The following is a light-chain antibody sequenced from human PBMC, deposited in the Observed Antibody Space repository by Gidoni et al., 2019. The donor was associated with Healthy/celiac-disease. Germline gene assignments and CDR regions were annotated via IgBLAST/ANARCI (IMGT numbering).Light chain of an antibody. V-gene: IGKV3-20*01. CDR3: QQYGSSPQT. J-gene: IGKJ2*01. CDR2: GAS. CDR1: QSVSSSY. Sequence: EIVLTQPPGTLSLSPGERATLSCRASQSVSSSYLAWYQQKPGQAPRLLIYGASSRATGIPDRCSGSGSGTDFTLTISRLETEDFAVYYCQQYGSSPQTFXQXTKLEIK.